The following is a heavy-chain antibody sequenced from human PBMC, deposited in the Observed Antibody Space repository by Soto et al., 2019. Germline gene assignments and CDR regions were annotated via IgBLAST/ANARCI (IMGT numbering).Heavy chain of an antibody. CDR1: GFTFSSYA. Sequence: GGSLRLSCAASGFTFSSYAMSWVRQAPGKGLEWVSAISGSGGSTYYADSGKGRFTFSRDNSKNTLYLQMNSLRAEDTAVYYCAKDPYSSSWYGQAEDYFDYWGQGTLVTVSS. D-gene: IGHD6-13*01. CDR3: AKDPYSSSWYGQAEDYFDY. CDR2: ISGSGGST. J-gene: IGHJ4*02. V-gene: IGHV3-23*01.